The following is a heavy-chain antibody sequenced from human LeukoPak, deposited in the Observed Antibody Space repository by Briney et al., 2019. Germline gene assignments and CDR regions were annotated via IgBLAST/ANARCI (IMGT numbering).Heavy chain of an antibody. CDR3: AKSDRPPFIAAAGSFDY. CDR2: ISYDGSNK. J-gene: IGHJ4*02. D-gene: IGHD6-13*01. V-gene: IGHV3-30*18. CDR1: GFTFSSYG. Sequence: HSGRSLRLSCAASGFTFSSYGMHCVRQAPGKGLEWVAVISYDGSNKYYADSVKGRFTISRDNSKNTLYLQMNSLRAEDTAVYYCAKSDRPPFIAAAGSFDYWGQGTLVTVSS.